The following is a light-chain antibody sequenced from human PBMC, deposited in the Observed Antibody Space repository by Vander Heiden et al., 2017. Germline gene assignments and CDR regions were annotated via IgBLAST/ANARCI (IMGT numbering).Light chain of an antibody. CDR1: KIGSKS. J-gene: IGLJ1*01. Sequence: SYVLTQPPSPEVVPGQTASTTCGGNKIGSKSVHWYQQKPGQAPVLVVYDDSARPSGIPERFSGSNFGNTATLTTSRVEAGDEADYYCQVWDSSSDHYVFGTGTKVTVL. CDR2: DDS. CDR3: QVWDSSSDHYV. V-gene: IGLV3-21*02.